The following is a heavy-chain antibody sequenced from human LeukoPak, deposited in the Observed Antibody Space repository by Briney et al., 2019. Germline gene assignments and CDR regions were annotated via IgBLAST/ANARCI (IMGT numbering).Heavy chain of an antibody. J-gene: IGHJ5*02. CDR3: AKAGWRGGGTFHEFDP. CDR1: GGSISVGDFY. D-gene: IGHD3-16*01. CDR2: IYYNGNT. V-gene: IGHV4-30-4*01. Sequence: SETLSLTCTVSGGSISVGDFYWSWIRQPPGKGLEWIGYIYYNGNTYYNPSLKSRVTISRDTSKNQFSLKVNSVTAADTAVYYCAKAGWRGGGTFHEFDPWGQGTLVIVSS.